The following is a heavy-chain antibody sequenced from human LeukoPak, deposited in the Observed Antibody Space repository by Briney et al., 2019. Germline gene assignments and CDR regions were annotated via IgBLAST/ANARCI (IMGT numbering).Heavy chain of an antibody. D-gene: IGHD3-16*01. CDR3: AKSQSLLSLGGPFDS. J-gene: IGHJ4*02. CDR2: ISGRGGAT. V-gene: IGHV3-23*01. Sequence: GGSLRLSCAASGFIFSSYGMRWVRQAPGKGLEWVSGISGRGGATYSADSVKGRLTISRDNSKNTLYLHMYSLRAEDTAIYYCAKSQSLLSLGGPFDSWGQGTLVTVSS. CDR1: GFIFSSYG.